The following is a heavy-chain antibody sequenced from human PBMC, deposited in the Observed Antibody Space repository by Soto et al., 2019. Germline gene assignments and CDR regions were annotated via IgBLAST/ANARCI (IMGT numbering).Heavy chain of an antibody. CDR1: GFTFSSYS. D-gene: IGHD3-9*01. J-gene: IGHJ4*02. CDR3: ARSRADGRYDFDD. CDR2: ISSSSSTI. Sequence: EVQLVESGGGLVQPGGSLRLSCAASGFTFSSYSMNWVRQAPGKGLEWVSYISSSSSTIYYTDSVKGRFTISRDNANNSLYLQMSSLRDDDTAVYYCARSRADGRYDFDDWGQGTLVTVSS. V-gene: IGHV3-48*02.